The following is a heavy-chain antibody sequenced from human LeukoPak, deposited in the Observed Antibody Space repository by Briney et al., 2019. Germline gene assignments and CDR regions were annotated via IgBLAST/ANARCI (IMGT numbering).Heavy chain of an antibody. V-gene: IGHV3-21*01. CDR3: AREYCSGGSCYRIDS. J-gene: IGHJ4*02. Sequence: GGPLRLSCAASGFTFSSYSMNWVRQAPGKGLEWVSSISSSSIYIYYADSLKGRFTISRDNAKNSLYLQMNSLRAEDTAVYYCAREYCSGGSCYRIDSWGQGTLVTVSS. CDR1: GFTFSSYS. CDR2: ISSSSIYI. D-gene: IGHD2-15*01.